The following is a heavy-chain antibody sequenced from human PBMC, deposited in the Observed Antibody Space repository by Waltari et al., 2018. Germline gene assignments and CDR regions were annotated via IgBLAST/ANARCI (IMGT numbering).Heavy chain of an antibody. J-gene: IGHJ6*02. D-gene: IGHD4-17*01. CDR2: IDSGGST. Sequence: EVQLVESGGGLVQPGGSLRLSCAASGFTVSSNYMSWVRQAPGKGLEWVSVIDSGGSTYYADSVKGRFTISRDNSKNTLYLQMNSLRAEDTAVYYCARDYGDHRYYYGMDVWGQGTTVTVSS. CDR3: ARDYGDHRYYYGMDV. CDR1: GFTVSSNY. V-gene: IGHV3-66*02.